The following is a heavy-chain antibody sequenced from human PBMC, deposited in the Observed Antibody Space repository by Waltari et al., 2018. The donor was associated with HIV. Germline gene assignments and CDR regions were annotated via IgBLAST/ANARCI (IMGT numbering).Heavy chain of an antibody. Sequence: QVQLQQWGAGLLKPSETLSLTCAVYGGSFSGSSWSWIRQPPGKGLEWIGEINHSGSTNYSPSLKSRVTISLDTSKNQFSLRLTSVTAADTAAYYCARSPIYCGGDCYSGAFDYWGQGTLVTVSS. J-gene: IGHJ4*02. CDR1: GGSFSGSS. V-gene: IGHV4-34*02. CDR2: INHSGST. D-gene: IGHD2-21*02. CDR3: ARSPIYCGGDCYSGAFDY.